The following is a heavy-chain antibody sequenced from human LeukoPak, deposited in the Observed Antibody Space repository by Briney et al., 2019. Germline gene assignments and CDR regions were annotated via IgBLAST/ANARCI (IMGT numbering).Heavy chain of an antibody. V-gene: IGHV3-23*01. J-gene: IGHJ3*02. CDR3: AKETVVVVAATPDAFDT. Sequence: PGGSLRLSCAASGFTFSSYAMSWVRQAPGKGLEWVSGISGSGGSTHYADSVKGRFTISRDNSKNTLYLQMNSLRAEDTAVYYCAKETVVVVAATPDAFDTWGQGTMVTVSS. CDR1: GFTFSSYA. D-gene: IGHD2-15*01. CDR2: ISGSGGST.